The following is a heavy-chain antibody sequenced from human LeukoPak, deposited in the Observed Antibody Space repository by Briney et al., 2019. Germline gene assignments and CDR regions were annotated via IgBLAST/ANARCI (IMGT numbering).Heavy chain of an antibody. CDR1: GGSISTYY. CDR2: VYYSGST. D-gene: IGHD3-22*01. J-gene: IGHJ4*02. V-gene: IGHV4-59*01. CDR3: ARVDYDTSGYFDY. Sequence: SETLSLTCTVSGGSISTYYWSWIRQPPGKGLEWIGYVYYSGSTNYNPSLKSRVTISLDTSKNQFSLKLSSVTAADTAVYYCARVDYDTSGYFDYWGQGTLVTVSS.